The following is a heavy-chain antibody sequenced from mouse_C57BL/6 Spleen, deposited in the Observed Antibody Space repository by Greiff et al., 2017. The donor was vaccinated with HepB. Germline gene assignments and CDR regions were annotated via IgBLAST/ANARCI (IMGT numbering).Heavy chain of an antibody. J-gene: IGHJ1*03. CDR2: IYPGDGDT. D-gene: IGHD1-1*01. CDR1: GYAFSSHW. Sequence: VQLQQSGAELVKPGASVKISCKASGYAFSSHWMNWVKQRPGKGLEWIGQIYPGDGDTNYNGKFKGKATLTADKSSSTAYMQLSSLTSEDSAVYFCARNYYGSYWYFDVWGTGTTVTVSS. V-gene: IGHV1-80*01. CDR3: ARNYYGSYWYFDV.